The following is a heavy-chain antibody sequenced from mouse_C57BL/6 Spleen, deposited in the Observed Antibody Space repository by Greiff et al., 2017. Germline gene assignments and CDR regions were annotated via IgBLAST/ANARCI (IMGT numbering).Heavy chain of an antibody. V-gene: IGHV3-6*01. J-gene: IGHJ3*01. CDR3: VYDGYYAWFAY. CDR1: GYSITSGYY. Sequence: EVKLLESGPGLVKPSQSLSLTCSVTGYSITSGYYWNWIRQFPGNKLEWMGYISYDGSNNYNPSLKNRISITRDTSKNQFFLKLNSVTTEDTATYYCVYDGYYAWFAYWGQGTLVTVSA. D-gene: IGHD2-3*01. CDR2: ISYDGSN.